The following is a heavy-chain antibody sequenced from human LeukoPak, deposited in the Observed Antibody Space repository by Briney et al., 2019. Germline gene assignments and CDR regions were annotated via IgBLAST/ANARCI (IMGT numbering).Heavy chain of an antibody. V-gene: IGHV3-9*01. CDR3: AKGKGGYENYFDY. CDR2: ISWNSGSI. J-gene: IGHJ4*02. CDR1: GFTFDDHA. Sequence: GGSLRLSCAASGFTFDDHAMHWVRQAPGKGLEWVSGISWNSGSIGYADSVKGRFTISRDNAKNSLYLQMNSLRAEDTALYYCAKGKGGYENYFDYWGQGTLVTVSS. D-gene: IGHD5-12*01.